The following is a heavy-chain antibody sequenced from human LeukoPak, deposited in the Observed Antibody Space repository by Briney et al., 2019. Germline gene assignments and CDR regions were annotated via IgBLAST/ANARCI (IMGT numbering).Heavy chain of an antibody. CDR2: IWYDGSNK. J-gene: IGHJ4*02. Sequence: PGGSLRLSCAASGFTFSSYGMHWVRQAPGKGLEWVAVIWYDGSNKYYADSVKGRFTISRDNSKNTPYLQMNSLRAEDTAVYYCARDRLVRGVGSAVFDYWGQGTLVTVSS. D-gene: IGHD3-10*01. V-gene: IGHV3-33*01. CDR3: ARDRLVRGVGSAVFDY. CDR1: GFTFSSYG.